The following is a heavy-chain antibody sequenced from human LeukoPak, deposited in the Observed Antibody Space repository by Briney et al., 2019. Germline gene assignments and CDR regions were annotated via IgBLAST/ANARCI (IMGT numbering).Heavy chain of an antibody. J-gene: IGHJ4*02. CDR2: ISYDGSDK. D-gene: IGHD3-10*01. Sequence: GGSLRLSCAASGFTFSSYGMHWVRQAPGKGLEWVAVISYDGSDKYYADSVKGRFTISRDNSKNTLYLQMNSLRAEDTAVYYCAISQSGSFDYWGQGTLVTVSS. CDR3: AISQSGSFDY. CDR1: GFTFSSYG. V-gene: IGHV3-30*03.